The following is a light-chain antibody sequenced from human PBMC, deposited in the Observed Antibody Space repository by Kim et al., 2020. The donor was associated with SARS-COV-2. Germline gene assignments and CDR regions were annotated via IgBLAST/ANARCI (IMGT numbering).Light chain of an antibody. CDR2: GAS. CDR1: QSVSSTY. V-gene: IGKV3-20*01. J-gene: IGKJ1*01. CDR3: QQYGVSPT. Sequence: EIVLTQSPGTLSLSPGERATLSCRASQSVSSTYLAWYQQKPGQAPRLLIYGASSRATGIPDRFSGSGSETEFTLTISRLEPEDFAVYYCQQYGVSPTFGRGTKVDIK.